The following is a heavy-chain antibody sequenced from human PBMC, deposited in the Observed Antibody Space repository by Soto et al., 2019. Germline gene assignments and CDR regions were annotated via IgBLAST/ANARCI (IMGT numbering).Heavy chain of an antibody. CDR1: GDPIRSSSYD. D-gene: IGHD3-22*01. Sequence: SSTMSLTCPVTGDPIRSSSYDWGWIRQPPGKGLEWIGNIYYSGSTFYNPSLKSRLTISVDTSKNQFSLKLSSVTAADTAVYYCMLGSGWKDFDYWGQGTLVTVS. V-gene: IGHV4-39*01. CDR2: IYYSGST. J-gene: IGHJ4*02. CDR3: MLGSGWKDFDY.